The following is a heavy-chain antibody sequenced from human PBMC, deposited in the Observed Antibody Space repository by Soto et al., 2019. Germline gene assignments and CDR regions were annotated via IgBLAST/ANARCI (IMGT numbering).Heavy chain of an antibody. CDR1: GYTFTNYE. D-gene: IGHD1-26*01. V-gene: IGHV1-18*01. CDR2: ISSYNGDT. Sequence: QVQLVQSGAEVKKPGASVKVSCKTSGYTFTNYELTWVRQAPGQGLEWMGSISSYNGDTDYAQKLQGRVTLTTDTSTTTAYMELTSLTSDDTAVYFCARGWELEYWGQGTLVSVSS. CDR3: ARGWELEY. J-gene: IGHJ4*02.